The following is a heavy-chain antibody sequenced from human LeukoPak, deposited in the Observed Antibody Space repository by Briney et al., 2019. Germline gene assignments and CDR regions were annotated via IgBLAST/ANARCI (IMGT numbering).Heavy chain of an antibody. CDR1: GYTFTSYD. D-gene: IGHD3-3*01. CDR3: ASRASYDFWSGYYPHYYYYGMDV. V-gene: IGHV1-8*01. CDR2: MNPNSGNT. Sequence: ASVKVSCKASGYTFTSYDINWVRQATGQGLEWMGWMNPNSGNTGYAQKFQGRVTMTRNTYISTAYMELSSLRSEDTAVYYCASRASYDFWSGYYPHYYYYGMDVWGQGTTVTVSS. J-gene: IGHJ6*02.